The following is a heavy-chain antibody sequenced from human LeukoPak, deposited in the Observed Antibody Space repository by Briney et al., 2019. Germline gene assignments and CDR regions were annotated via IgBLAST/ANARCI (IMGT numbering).Heavy chain of an antibody. V-gene: IGHV3-73*01. CDR2: IRSKANSYAT. D-gene: IGHD3-9*01. CDR1: GFTFSGSA. J-gene: IGHJ4*02. CDR3: TRDYDILTGTGPAFDY. Sequence: GGSLRLSCAASGFTFSGSAMHWVRQASGKGLEWVGRIRSKANSYATAYAASVKGRFTISRDGSKNTAYLQMNSLKTEDTAVYYCTRDYDILTGTGPAFDYWGQGTLVTVSS.